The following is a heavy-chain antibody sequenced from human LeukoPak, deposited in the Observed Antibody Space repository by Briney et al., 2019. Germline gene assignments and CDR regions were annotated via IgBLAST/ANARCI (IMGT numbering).Heavy chain of an antibody. CDR1: GFTVSSNY. CDR3: AAVTSDRPIVY. CDR2: ISGSGGST. D-gene: IGHD4-17*01. J-gene: IGHJ4*02. V-gene: IGHV3-23*01. Sequence: GGSLRLSCAASGFTVSSNYMSWVRQAPGKGLEWVSAISGSGGSTYYADSVKGRFTISRDNSKNTLYLQMNSLRAEDTAVYYCAAVTSDRPIVYWGQGTLVTVSS.